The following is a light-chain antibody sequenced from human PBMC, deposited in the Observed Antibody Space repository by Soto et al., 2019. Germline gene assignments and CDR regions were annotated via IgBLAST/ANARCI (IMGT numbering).Light chain of an antibody. V-gene: IGLV1-44*01. CDR1: SSNIGSKT. CDR2: SNN. Sequence: QSVLTQPPSASGTPGQRVIISCSGSSSNIGSKTVSWYQQLPGTAPKLLMYSNNERPSGVPDRFSGSKSGTSASLAISGLQSEDEADYYCAAWDDSLNGPVFGGGTKLTVL. J-gene: IGLJ3*02. CDR3: AAWDDSLNGPV.